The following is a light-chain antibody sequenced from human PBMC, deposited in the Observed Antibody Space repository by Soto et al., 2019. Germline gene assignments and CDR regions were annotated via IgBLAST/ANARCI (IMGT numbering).Light chain of an antibody. Sequence: QSVLTQPPSVSGAPGQRVTISCTGGSSNTGAGNDAQWYQQLPGTAPKLLIFGNNNRPSGVPDRFSGSKSGTSASLAISGLQAEDEADYYCQSYDSSLRGYVFGTGTKLTVL. CDR1: SSNTGAGND. V-gene: IGLV1-40*01. CDR2: GNN. CDR3: QSYDSSLRGYV. J-gene: IGLJ1*01.